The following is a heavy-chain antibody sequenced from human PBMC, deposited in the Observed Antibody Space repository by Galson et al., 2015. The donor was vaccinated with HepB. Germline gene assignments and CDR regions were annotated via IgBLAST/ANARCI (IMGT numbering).Heavy chain of an antibody. CDR1: GYSFTSYW. CDR3: ARPAGDNYYYGMDV. Sequence: QSGAEVKKPGESLKISCQGSGYSFTSYWIGWVRQMPGKGLEWMGRIDPSDSYTNYSPSFQGHVTISADKSISTAYLQWSSLKASDTAMYYCARPAGDNYYYGMDVWGQGTTVTVSS. J-gene: IGHJ6*02. V-gene: IGHV5-10-1*01. CDR2: IDPSDSYT. D-gene: IGHD7-27*01.